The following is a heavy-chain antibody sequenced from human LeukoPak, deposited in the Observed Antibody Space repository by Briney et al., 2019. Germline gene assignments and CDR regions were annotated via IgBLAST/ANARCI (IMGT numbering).Heavy chain of an antibody. CDR2: ISCSGGST. Sequence: GGALRLSCAASGFSFSSYAMSWGRQAPGKGREGGSGISCSGGSTYYADSVKGRVTISGDNSKNTLYLQMNSLSAEDTAVYYCALMVRAVIGLALDIWGPGKMVTVSS. V-gene: IGHV3-23*01. D-gene: IGHD3-10*01. J-gene: IGHJ3*02. CDR1: GFSFSSYA. CDR3: ALMVRAVIGLALDI.